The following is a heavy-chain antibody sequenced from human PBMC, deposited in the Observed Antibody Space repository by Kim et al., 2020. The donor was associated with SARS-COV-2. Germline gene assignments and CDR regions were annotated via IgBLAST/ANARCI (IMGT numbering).Heavy chain of an antibody. J-gene: IGHJ4*02. CDR3: ARRGSNWGSVDY. Sequence: SETLSLTCAVYGGSFSGYYWSWIRQPPGKGLEWIGEINHSGSTNYNPSLKSRVTISVDTSKNQFSLKLSSVTAADTAVYYCARRGSNWGSVDYWGQGTLVTVSS. CDR1: GGSFSGYY. D-gene: IGHD7-27*01. V-gene: IGHV4-34*01. CDR2: INHSGST.